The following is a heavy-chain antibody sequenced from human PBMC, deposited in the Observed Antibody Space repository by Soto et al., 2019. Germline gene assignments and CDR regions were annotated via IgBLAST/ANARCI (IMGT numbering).Heavy chain of an antibody. D-gene: IGHD3-3*01. CDR3: ARSVRIRFFESTPTGIDY. V-gene: IGHV6-1*01. Sequence: SQTLSLTCAISGDSVSSNSAAWNWIRQSPSRGLEWLGRTYYRSKWYNDYAVSVKSRITINPDTSKNQFSLQLNSVTPEDTAVYYCARSVRIRFFESTPTGIDYWAQGTLVTVSS. CDR2: TYYRSKWYN. CDR1: GDSVSSNSAA. J-gene: IGHJ4*02.